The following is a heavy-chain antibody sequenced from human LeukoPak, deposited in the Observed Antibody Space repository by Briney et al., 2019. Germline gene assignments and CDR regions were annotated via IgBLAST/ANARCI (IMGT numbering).Heavy chain of an antibody. Sequence: SETLSLTCAVYGGSFSGYYWSWIRQPPGKGLEWIGEINHSGSTNYNPSLKSRVTISVDTSKNQFSLKLSSVTAADTAVYYCARFGGNSHARYWGQGTLVTVSS. V-gene: IGHV4-34*01. CDR3: ARFGGNSHARY. J-gene: IGHJ4*02. CDR1: GGSFSGYY. D-gene: IGHD4-23*01. CDR2: INHSGST.